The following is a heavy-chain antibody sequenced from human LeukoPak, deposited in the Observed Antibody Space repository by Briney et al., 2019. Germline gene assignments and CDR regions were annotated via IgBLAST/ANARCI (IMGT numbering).Heavy chain of an antibody. V-gene: IGHV4-34*01. J-gene: IGHJ4*02. D-gene: IGHD1-26*01. CDR2: INHSGST. CDR1: GGSFSGYY. CDR3: ARRELLRVFDY. Sequence: SETLSLTCAVYGGSFSGYYWSWIRQPPGKGLEWIGEINHSGSTNYNPSLKSRVTISVDTSKNQFSLKLSSVTAADTAVYYCARRELLRVFDYWGQGTLVTVSS.